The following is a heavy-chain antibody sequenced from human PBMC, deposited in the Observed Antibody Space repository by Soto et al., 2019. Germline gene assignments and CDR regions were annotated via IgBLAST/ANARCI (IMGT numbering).Heavy chain of an antibody. V-gene: IGHV3-30-3*01. D-gene: IGHD5-12*01. CDR2: ISYDGSNK. J-gene: IGHJ4*02. Sequence: QVQLVESGGGVVQTGRSLRLSCAASGFTFSSYSMHWVPQAPGKGLEWVAVISYDGSNKYYADAVKGRLTISRDNSKNPLYLQMNSLRAEDTAVYYCASIPTSSRGYHLYYWGQGNLVTVSS. CDR3: ASIPTSSRGYHLYY. CDR1: GFTFSSYS.